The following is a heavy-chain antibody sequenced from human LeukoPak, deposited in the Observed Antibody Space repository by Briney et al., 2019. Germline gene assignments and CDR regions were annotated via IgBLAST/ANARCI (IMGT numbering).Heavy chain of an antibody. CDR1: GFTFRHYV. V-gene: IGHV3-23*01. Sequence: GGSLRLSCTASGFTFRHYVMNWVRQAPGKGLEWVSAISGSGGSTYYADSVKGRFTISRDNSKNTLYLQMNSLRAEDTAVYYCAKIHGTYYYDSSGYYPKDYWGQGTLVTVSS. CDR3: AKIHGTYYYDSSGYYPKDY. CDR2: ISGSGGST. J-gene: IGHJ4*02. D-gene: IGHD3-22*01.